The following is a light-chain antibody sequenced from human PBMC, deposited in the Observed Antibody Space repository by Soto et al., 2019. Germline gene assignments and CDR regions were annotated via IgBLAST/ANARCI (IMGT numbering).Light chain of an antibody. J-gene: IGKJ4*01. Sequence: EIVLTQSPATLSLSPGERATLSCRASQSVSSYLAWYQQKPGQAPRLLIYDASHRATGIPARFSGSGSGTDFTLTISSLEPEDFAVYYCPQRSHWPPTFGGGTKVEIK. CDR2: DAS. CDR3: PQRSHWPPT. CDR1: QSVSSY. V-gene: IGKV3-11*01.